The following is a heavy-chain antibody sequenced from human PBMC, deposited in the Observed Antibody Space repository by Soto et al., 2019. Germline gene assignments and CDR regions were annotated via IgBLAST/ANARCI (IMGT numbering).Heavy chain of an antibody. Sequence: PGGSLRLSCAASGFTFSSYAMSWVRQAPGKGLEWVSAISGSGGSTYYADSVKGRFTISRDNSKNTLYLQMNSLGTDDTAIYYCARGGTAVAGTSLDYWGQGTLVTVSS. CDR3: ARGGTAVAGTSLDY. D-gene: IGHD6-19*01. J-gene: IGHJ4*02. V-gene: IGHV3-23*01. CDR2: ISGSGGST. CDR1: GFTFSSYA.